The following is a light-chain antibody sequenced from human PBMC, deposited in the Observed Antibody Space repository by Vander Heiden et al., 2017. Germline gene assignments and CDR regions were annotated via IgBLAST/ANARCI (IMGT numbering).Light chain of an antibody. V-gene: IGKV3-15*01. J-gene: IGKJ4*01. CDR2: GAS. Sequence: EIVMTQSPATLFVSPGERATLSCRASQSVSSNLAWYQQKPGQAPRLLIYGASTRATNIPARFSGSGYGTEFTLTISSRQSEDFAVYYCQQNNNWPPLTFGGGTKVEIK. CDR1: QSVSSN. CDR3: QQNNNWPPLT.